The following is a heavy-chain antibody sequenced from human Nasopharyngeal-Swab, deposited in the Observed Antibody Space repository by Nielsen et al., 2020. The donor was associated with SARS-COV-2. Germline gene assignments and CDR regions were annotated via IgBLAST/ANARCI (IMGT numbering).Heavy chain of an antibody. D-gene: IGHD4-23*01. V-gene: IGHV4-30-2*01. CDR3: ARGPSYGGFDF. Sequence: RQPPGKGLEWIGHIYHSGSTYYNPSLKSRVTISLGMSKNQFSLKVTSVTAADTAVYYCARGPSYGGFDFWGQGTLVTVSS. CDR2: IYHSGST. J-gene: IGHJ4*02.